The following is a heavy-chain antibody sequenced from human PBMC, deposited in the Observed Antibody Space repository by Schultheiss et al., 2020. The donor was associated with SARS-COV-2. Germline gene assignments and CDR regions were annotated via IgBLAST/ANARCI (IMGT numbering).Heavy chain of an antibody. CDR3: ARDNWNYFAAFDY. CDR1: GGSISSSSYY. J-gene: IGHJ4*02. Sequence: SETLSLTCTVSGGSISSSSYYWGWIRQPPGKGLEWIGSIYYSGSTYYNPSLKSRVTISVDTSKNQFSLKLSSVTAADTAVYYCARDNWNYFAAFDYWGQGTLVTVSS. CDR2: IYYSGST. V-gene: IGHV4-39*07. D-gene: IGHD1-7*01.